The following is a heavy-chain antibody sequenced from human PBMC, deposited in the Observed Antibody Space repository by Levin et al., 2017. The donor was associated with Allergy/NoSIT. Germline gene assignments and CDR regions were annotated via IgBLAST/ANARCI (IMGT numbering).Heavy chain of an antibody. CDR2: NSGSGNSA. Sequence: GGSLRLSCAASGFMFSSYAMSWVRQAPGKGLEWVSANSGSGNSAYYADSVRGRFTISRDNSKNTLYLQMSSLRAEDTATYYCAKGTTTRPREGFDYWGQGTLVTVSS. CDR1: GFMFSSYA. J-gene: IGHJ4*02. D-gene: IGHD1-26*01. CDR3: AKGTTTRPREGFDY. V-gene: IGHV3-23*01.